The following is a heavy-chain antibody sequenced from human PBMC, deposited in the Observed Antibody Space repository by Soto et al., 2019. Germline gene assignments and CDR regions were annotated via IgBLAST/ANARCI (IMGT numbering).Heavy chain of an antibody. Sequence: PGGSLRLSCAASGFTFSSYGMHWVRQAPGKGLEWVAVISYDGSNKYYADSVKGRFTISRDNSKNTLYLQMNSLRAEDTAVYYCAKDTSGSGWYDYYYGMDVWGQGTTVTVSS. CDR1: GFTFSSYG. CDR3: AKDTSGSGWYDYYYGMDV. CDR2: ISYDGSNK. D-gene: IGHD6-19*01. J-gene: IGHJ6*02. V-gene: IGHV3-30*18.